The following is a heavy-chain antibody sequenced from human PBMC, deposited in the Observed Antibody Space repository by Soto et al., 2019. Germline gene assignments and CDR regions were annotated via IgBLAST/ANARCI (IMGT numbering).Heavy chain of an antibody. Sequence: QVHLVESGGGVVQPGTSVRVSCAASGFAFSVYGMHWVRQAPGKGLEWVGVIGHDGDFKDYADTLKGRFTISRDNSKNTLYLHLNSLRVEDTALYYCARDMGRGRYFDYWGQGALVTVSS. CDR1: GFAFSVYG. V-gene: IGHV3-33*01. CDR3: ARDMGRGRYFDY. D-gene: IGHD3-10*01. J-gene: IGHJ4*02. CDR2: IGHDGDFK.